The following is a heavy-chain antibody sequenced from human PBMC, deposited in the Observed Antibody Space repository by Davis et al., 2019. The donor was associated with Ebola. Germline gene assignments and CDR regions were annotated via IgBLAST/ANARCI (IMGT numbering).Heavy chain of an antibody. J-gene: IGHJ4*02. CDR3: AKRSDYRSFDY. Sequence: GESLKISCADSVITFSSYAMTWVRQAPGKGLEWVSYISNSNNYTDYADSVKGRFTISRDNAKNSLYLQMNSLRGEDTAVYYCAKRSDYRSFDYWGQGTLVTVSS. V-gene: IGHV3-21*05. D-gene: IGHD4-11*01. CDR2: ISNSNNYT. CDR1: VITFSSYA.